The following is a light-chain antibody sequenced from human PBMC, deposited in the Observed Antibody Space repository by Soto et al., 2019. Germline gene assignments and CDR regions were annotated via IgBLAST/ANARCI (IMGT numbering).Light chain of an antibody. CDR3: QVWDSSSDHYV. V-gene: IGLV3-21*02. CDR1: NIGSKS. CDR2: GDS. J-gene: IGLJ1*01. Sequence: SYELTQPPSVSVAPGQTARITCGGNNIGSKSVHWYQQKPGQAPVLGVYGDSDRPSGIPERFAGSNSGNTATLTISRVEAGDEADYYRQVWDSSSDHYVFGTGTKVTVL.